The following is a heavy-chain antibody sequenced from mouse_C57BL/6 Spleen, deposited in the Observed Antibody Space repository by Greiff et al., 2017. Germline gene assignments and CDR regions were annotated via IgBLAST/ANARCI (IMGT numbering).Heavy chain of an antibody. J-gene: IGHJ2*01. Sequence: EVKLVESGGGLVKPGGSLKLSCAASGFTFSDYGMHWVRQAPEKGLEWVAYISSGSSTIYYADTVKGRFTLSRDNAKNTLFLRMTSLRSEDTAMYYCARGTTVVSDYWGQGTTLTVAS. CDR3: ARGTTVVSDY. CDR2: ISSGSSTI. V-gene: IGHV5-17*01. CDR1: GFTFSDYG. D-gene: IGHD1-1*01.